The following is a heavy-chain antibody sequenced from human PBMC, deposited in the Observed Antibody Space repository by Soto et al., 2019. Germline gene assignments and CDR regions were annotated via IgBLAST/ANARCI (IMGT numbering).Heavy chain of an antibody. CDR1: GFTFGYYW. V-gene: IGHV3-23*01. CDR3: AKGGGPRGYYGMDV. J-gene: IGHJ6*02. CDR2: FSGFGISS. Sequence: GGSLRLSCAASGFTFGYYWMSWVRQAPGKGLEWFSSFSGFGISSYYTDSVKGRFTISRDNSTNMLYLQMNSLRAEDTAVYYCAKGGGPRGYYGMDVWGQGTSVTVSS. D-gene: IGHD2-15*01.